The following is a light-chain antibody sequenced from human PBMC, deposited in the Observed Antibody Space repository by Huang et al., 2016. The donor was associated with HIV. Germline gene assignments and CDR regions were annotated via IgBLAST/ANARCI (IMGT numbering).Light chain of an antibody. CDR2: WAS. Sequence: DIVMTQSPDSLAVSLGERATINCKSSQSVLYSSNNKNYLSWYQQKPGQPPKLISYWASTRESGVPDRFSGSGSGTDVTLTISSLQAEDVAVYYCQQYYSTLTFGGGTKVEIK. J-gene: IGKJ4*02. CDR3: QQYYSTLT. CDR1: QSVLYSSNNKNY. V-gene: IGKV4-1*01.